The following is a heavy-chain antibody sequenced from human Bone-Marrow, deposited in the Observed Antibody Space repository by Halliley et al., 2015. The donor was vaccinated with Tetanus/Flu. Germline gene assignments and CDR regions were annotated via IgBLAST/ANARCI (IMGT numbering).Heavy chain of an antibody. CDR1: GFTFGSSL. V-gene: IGHV3-7*03. Sequence: SLRLSCRTSGFTFGSSLMTWIRQAPGKGLEWVASMKHDGRDKIYVDSVKGRFSMSRDTATQSLLLQMNNLRGEDTAIYYCVRDPREALYGMDVWGQGTTVTVS. CDR2: MKHDGRDK. J-gene: IGHJ6*02. CDR3: VRDPREALYGMDV.